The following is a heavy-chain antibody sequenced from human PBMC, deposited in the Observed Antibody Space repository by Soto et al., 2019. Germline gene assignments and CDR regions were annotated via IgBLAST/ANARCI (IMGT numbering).Heavy chain of an antibody. Sequence: ASVQVSCKASVCTFSNYGITWVRQAPGQGLEWMGWVSAYNRNTNYAQKFEDRVTMTTDTSTGTAYMELSSLRADDMAVYFCWRERQWEPLPYWG. D-gene: IGHD1-26*01. CDR2: VSAYNRNT. J-gene: IGHJ4*01. CDR1: VCTFSNYG. CDR3: WRERQWEPLPY. V-gene: IGHV1-18*03.